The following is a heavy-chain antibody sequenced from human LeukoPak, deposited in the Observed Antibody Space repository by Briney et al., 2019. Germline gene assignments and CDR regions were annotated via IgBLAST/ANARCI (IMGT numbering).Heavy chain of an antibody. Sequence: ASVKVSCKASGYTFTSYGISWVRRAPGQGLEWMGWISAYNGNTNYAQKLQGRVTMTTDTSTSTAYMELRSLRSDDTAVYYCARERVVTAIYWYFDLWGRGTLVTVSS. J-gene: IGHJ2*01. CDR1: GYTFTSYG. D-gene: IGHD2-21*02. CDR2: ISAYNGNT. CDR3: ARERVVTAIYWYFDL. V-gene: IGHV1-18*01.